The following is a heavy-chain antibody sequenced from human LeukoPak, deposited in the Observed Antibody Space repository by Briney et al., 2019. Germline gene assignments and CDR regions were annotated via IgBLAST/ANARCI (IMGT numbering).Heavy chain of an antibody. D-gene: IGHD3-22*01. V-gene: IGHV3-53*01. CDR1: GFTVSSNY. Sequence: GGSLRLSCAASGFTVSSNYMSWVRQAPGKGLEWVSVIYSGGSTYYADSVKGRFTISRDNSKNTLYLQMNSLRAEDTAVYYCARVSNYYDSSGYNYYFDYWGQGTLVTVSS. J-gene: IGHJ4*02. CDR2: IYSGGST. CDR3: ARVSNYYDSSGYNYYFDY.